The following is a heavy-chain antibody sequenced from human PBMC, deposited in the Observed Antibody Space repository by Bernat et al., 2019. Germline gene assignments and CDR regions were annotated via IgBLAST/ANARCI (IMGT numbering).Heavy chain of an antibody. V-gene: IGHV3-33*01. D-gene: IGHD6-6*01. Sequence: QVQLVESGGGVVQPGRSLRLSCAASGFTFSSYGMHWVRQAPGKGLEWVAVIRYDGSNKYYADSVKGRFTISRDNSKNTLYLQMNSLRAEDTAVYYCALDSSSSDYFDYWGQGTLVTVSS. CDR1: GFTFSSYG. J-gene: IGHJ4*02. CDR3: ALDSSSSDYFDY. CDR2: IRYDGSNK.